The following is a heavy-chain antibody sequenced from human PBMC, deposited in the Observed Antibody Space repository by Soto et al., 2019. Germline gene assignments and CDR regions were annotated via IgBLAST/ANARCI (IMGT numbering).Heavy chain of an antibody. V-gene: IGHV3-30*18. CDR2: ISYDGSNK. D-gene: IGHD4-4*01. CDR1: GFTFSSYG. J-gene: IGHJ4*02. CDR3: AKDQARDHPPTHDYKDY. Sequence: QVQLVESGGGVVQPGRSLRLSCAASGFTFSSYGMHWVRQAPGKGLEWVAVISYDGSNKYYADSVKGRFTISRDNSKNTLYLQMNSLRAEDTAVYYCAKDQARDHPPTHDYKDYWGQGTQVTVSS.